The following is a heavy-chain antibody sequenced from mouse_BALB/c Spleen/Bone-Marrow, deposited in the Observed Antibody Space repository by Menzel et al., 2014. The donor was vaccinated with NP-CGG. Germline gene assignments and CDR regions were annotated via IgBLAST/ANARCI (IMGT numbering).Heavy chain of an antibody. Sequence: EVKVEESGGGLVKPGGSLKISCAASGFTFSSYAMSWVRPTPEKRLEWVATISSGGSYTYYPDSVKGRFTISRDNAKNTLYLQMSSLRSEDTAMYYCARHGITRLLDYWGQGTTLTVSS. D-gene: IGHD2-4*01. CDR1: GFTFSSYA. CDR2: ISSGGSYT. CDR3: ARHGITRLLDY. J-gene: IGHJ2*01. V-gene: IGHV5-9-3*01.